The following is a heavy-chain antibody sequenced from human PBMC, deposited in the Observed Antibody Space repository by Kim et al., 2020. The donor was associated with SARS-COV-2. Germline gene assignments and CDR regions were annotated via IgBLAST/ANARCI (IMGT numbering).Heavy chain of an antibody. Sequence: GGSLRLSCAASGFTVSSSYMSWVRQAPGKGLEWLSVIYSGGTTYYADSAKGRFTISRDNSKNTLYLQMNSLRGEDTAVYYCARDRGNWDDGGALFDYWGQGILVTVSS. V-gene: IGHV3-53*01. CDR2: IYSGGTT. J-gene: IGHJ4*02. CDR1: GFTVSSSY. D-gene: IGHD1-1*01. CDR3: ARDRGNWDDGGALFDY.